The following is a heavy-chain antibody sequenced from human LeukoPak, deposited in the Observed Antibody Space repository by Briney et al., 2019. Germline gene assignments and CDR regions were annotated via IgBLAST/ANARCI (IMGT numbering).Heavy chain of an antibody. CDR2: INHSGST. Sequence: SETLSLTCAVYGGSFSGYYWSWIRQPPGKGLEWIGEINHSGSTNYNPSLKSRVTISVGTSKNQFSLKLSSVTAADTAVYYCGRGRLDPWGQGTLVTVSS. J-gene: IGHJ5*02. V-gene: IGHV4-34*01. CDR3: GRGRLDP. CDR1: GGSFSGYY.